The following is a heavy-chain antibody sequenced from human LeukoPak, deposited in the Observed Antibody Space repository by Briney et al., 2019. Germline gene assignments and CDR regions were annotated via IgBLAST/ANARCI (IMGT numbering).Heavy chain of an antibody. CDR2: ISSSGSTI. CDR3: AREKGAAAGYFDN. V-gene: IGHV3-48*03. CDR1: GFTFSSYE. J-gene: IGHJ4*02. Sequence: GGSLRLSCAASGFTFSSYEMNWVRKAPGKGLEWVSYISSSGSTIYYADSVKGRFTISRDNAKNSLFLQMNSLRAEDTAVYYCAREKGAAAGYFDNWGQGTLVTVPS. D-gene: IGHD6-13*01.